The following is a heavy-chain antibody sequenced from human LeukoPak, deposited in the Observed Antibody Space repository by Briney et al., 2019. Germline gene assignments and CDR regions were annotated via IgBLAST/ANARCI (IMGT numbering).Heavy chain of an antibody. J-gene: IGHJ4*02. V-gene: IGHV3-21*04. CDR3: ARVMRGVGTTVIEFNY. Sequence: GGSLRLSCAASGFTFSSYTINWVRQAPGKGLEWVSSISSSTTYIYYADSVKGRFTVSRDNARSSLFLQMNSLRADDTAVYYCARVMRGVGTTVIEFNYWGQGTLVTVSS. D-gene: IGHD1-26*01. CDR2: ISSSTTYI. CDR1: GFTFSSYT.